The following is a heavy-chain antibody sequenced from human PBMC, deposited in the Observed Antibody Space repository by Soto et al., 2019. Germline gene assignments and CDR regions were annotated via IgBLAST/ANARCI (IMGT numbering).Heavy chain of an antibody. V-gene: IGHV3-23*01. J-gene: IGHJ4*02. D-gene: IGHD3-9*01. CDR1: GFTLSSYS. CDR2: ISGSGGST. CDR3: AKARYTLRYFDWYSGYFDY. Sequence: GGSLRLSCAASGFTLSSYSMSWVRQAPGKGLEWVSAISGSGGSTYYADSVKGRFTIPRDNAKNTLYLQNNGLRAEDTAVYYWAKARYTLRYFDWYSGYFDYWGQGTLVTVSS.